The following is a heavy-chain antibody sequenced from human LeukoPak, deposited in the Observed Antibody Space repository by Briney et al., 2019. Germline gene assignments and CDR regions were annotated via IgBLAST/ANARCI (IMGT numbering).Heavy chain of an antibody. CDR2: MNPNSGNT. Sequence: VASVKVSCKASGYTFTSYGISWVRQATGQGLEWMGWMNPNSGNTGYAQKFQGRVTITRNTSISTAYMELSSLRSEDTAVYYCARQAAARNYYYYYYMDVWGKGTTVTVSS. V-gene: IGHV1-8*03. CDR3: ARQAAARNYYYYYYMDV. D-gene: IGHD2-2*01. J-gene: IGHJ6*03. CDR1: GYTFTSYG.